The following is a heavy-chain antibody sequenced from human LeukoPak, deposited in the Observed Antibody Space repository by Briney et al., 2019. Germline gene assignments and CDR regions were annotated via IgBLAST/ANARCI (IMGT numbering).Heavy chain of an antibody. CDR1: GFTVSSNY. D-gene: IGHD1-14*01. V-gene: IGHV3-53*01. J-gene: IGHJ4*02. CDR3: AKGPLDIIHGTHYFDY. Sequence: GGSLRLSCAASGFTVSSNYMSWVRQAPGKGLEWVSVIYSGGSTYYADSVKGRFTISRDNSKNTLYLQMNSLRAEDTAVYYCAKGPLDIIHGTHYFDYWGQGTLVTVSS. CDR2: IYSGGST.